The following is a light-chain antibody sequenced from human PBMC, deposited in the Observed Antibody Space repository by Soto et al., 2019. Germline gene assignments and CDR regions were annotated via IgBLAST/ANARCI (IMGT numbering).Light chain of an antibody. J-gene: IGLJ2*01. Sequence: QSVLTQPPSASGTPGQRVTISCSGSSSNIGSHYVYWYQQLPGTAPKLLIYRNNQRPSGVPDRFSGSKSGTSASLAISVLRSEDEGDYYCAAWYDSLSGLVVFGGGTKLTVL. CDR3: AAWYDSLSGLVV. CDR2: RNN. CDR1: SSNIGSHY. V-gene: IGLV1-47*01.